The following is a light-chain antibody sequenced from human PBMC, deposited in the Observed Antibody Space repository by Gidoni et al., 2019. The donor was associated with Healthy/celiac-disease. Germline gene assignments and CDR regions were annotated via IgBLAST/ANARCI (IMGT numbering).Light chain of an antibody. CDR2: AAS. Sequence: IQMTPSPSPLSASVGDRVTITCRASQSISIYLNRYQQKPGKAPQLLIYAASSLQSGVPTRFSGSGSGTDFTLTMSSLQPEDCATYYGQQSYSTPPFGEXTKVEIK. V-gene: IGKV1-39*01. J-gene: IGKJ4*01. CDR3: QQSYSTPP. CDR1: QSISIY.